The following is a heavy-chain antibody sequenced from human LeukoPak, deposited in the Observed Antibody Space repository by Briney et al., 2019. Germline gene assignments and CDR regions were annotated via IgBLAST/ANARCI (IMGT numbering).Heavy chain of an antibody. D-gene: IGHD3-10*01. CDR2: IYSAIGGST. CDR3: AKIGVIGNWYYDV. CDR1: GFTVTSSY. J-gene: IGHJ2*01. V-gene: IGHV3-53*01. Sequence: GGSLRLSCAASGFTVTSSYMRWVRQAPGKGLEWVSLIYSAIGGSTYYADSVKGRFTISRDNSKHTLYLQMNSLRAEDTAVYYCAKIGVIGNWYYDVWGRGTLVTVSS.